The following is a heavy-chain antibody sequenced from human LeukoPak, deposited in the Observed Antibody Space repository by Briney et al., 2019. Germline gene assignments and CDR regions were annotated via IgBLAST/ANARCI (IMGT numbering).Heavy chain of an antibody. J-gene: IGHJ4*02. D-gene: IGHD2-15*01. CDR1: GFTFSSYA. CDR3: ARDYGRGRFHYFDY. CDR2: ISYDGSNK. Sequence: PGGSLRLSCAASGFTFSSYAMHWVRQAPGKGLEWVAVISYDGSNKYYADSVKGRFTISRDNSKNTLYLQMNSLRAEDTAVYYCARDYGRGRFHYFDYWGQGTLVTVSS. V-gene: IGHV3-30*04.